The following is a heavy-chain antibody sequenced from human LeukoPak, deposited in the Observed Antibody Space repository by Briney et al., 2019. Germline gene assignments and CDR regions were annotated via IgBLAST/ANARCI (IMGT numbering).Heavy chain of an antibody. D-gene: IGHD1-26*01. Sequence: ASVKVSCKASGYTFTTYAIHWVRQAPGQRLEWLGWINTGNGDTRYSQTFQGRVTITRDTSASTAYMELSSLRPEDTAMYYCARDMESGSLHYWGQGTLVTVSS. CDR2: INTGNGDT. CDR1: GYTFTTYA. J-gene: IGHJ4*02. CDR3: ARDMESGSLHY. V-gene: IGHV1-3*04.